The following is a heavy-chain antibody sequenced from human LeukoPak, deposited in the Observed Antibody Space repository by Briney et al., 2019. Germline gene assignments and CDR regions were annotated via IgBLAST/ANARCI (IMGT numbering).Heavy chain of an antibody. CDR3: ARRIGGSSTSTFDY. V-gene: IGHV1-8*01. CDR1: GYTFTSYD. D-gene: IGHD2-2*01. Sequence: ASVKVSCKASGYTFTSYDINWVRQATGQGLEWMGWMNPNSGNTGYAQKFQGRVTITRNTSISTAYMELSSLRSEDTAVYYCARRIGGSSTSTFDYWGQGTLVTVSS. CDR2: MNPNSGNT. J-gene: IGHJ4*02.